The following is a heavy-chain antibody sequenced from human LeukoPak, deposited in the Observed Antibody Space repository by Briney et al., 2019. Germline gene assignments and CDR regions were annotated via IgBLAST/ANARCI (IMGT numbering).Heavy chain of an antibody. V-gene: IGHV3-9*01. J-gene: IGHJ4*02. CDR3: AMPMTTVIDGRRTPYNY. CDR1: GFTFDDYA. Sequence: PGGSLRLSCAASGFTFDDYAMHWVRQAPGKGLEWVSGISWNSGSIGYADSVKGRFTISRDNAKNSLYLQMNSLRAEDTAVYYCAMPMTTVIDGRRTPYNYWGQGTLVTVSP. CDR2: ISWNSGSI. D-gene: IGHD4-17*01.